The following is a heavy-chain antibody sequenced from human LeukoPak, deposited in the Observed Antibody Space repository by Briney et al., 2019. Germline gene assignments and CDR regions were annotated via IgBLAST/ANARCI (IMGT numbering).Heavy chain of an antibody. CDR2: INPNSGGT. CDR3: ARGRARDGSSWYGSY. D-gene: IGHD6-13*01. CDR1: GYTFTGYY. V-gene: IGHV1-2*02. J-gene: IGHJ4*02. Sequence: ASVKVSCKASGYTFTGYYMHWVRQAPGQGLEWMGWINPNSGGTNYAQKFQGRVTMTRDTSISTAYMELSRLRSDDTAVYYCARGRARDGSSWYGSYWGQGTLVTVSS.